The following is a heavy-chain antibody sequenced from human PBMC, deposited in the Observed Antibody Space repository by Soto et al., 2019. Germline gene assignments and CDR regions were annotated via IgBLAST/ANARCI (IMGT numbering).Heavy chain of an antibody. CDR3: ARHALIVATIEAFDI. V-gene: IGHV4-39*01. CDR1: GGSISSSSYY. J-gene: IGHJ3*02. D-gene: IGHD5-12*01. Sequence: SETLSLTCTVSGGSISSSSYYWGWIRQPPGKGLEWIGSIYYSGSTYYNPSLKSRVTISVDTSKNQFSLKLSSVTAADTAVYYCARHALIVATIEAFDIWGQGTMVTVSS. CDR2: IYYSGST.